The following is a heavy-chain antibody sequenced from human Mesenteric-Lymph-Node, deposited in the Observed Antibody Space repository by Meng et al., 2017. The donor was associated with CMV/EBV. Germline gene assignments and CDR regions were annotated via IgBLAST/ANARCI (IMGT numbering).Heavy chain of an antibody. J-gene: IGHJ4*02. CDR1: GFTFDDYA. CDR3: AKGLGSGSYYTDYYFDY. CDR2: ISWNSGSI. V-gene: IGHV3-9*01. D-gene: IGHD3-10*02. Sequence: SLKISCAASGFTFDDYAMHWVRQAPGKGLEWVSGISWNSGSIGYADSVKGRFTISRDNAKNSLYLQMNSLRAEDTALYYCAKGLGSGSYYTDYYFDYWGQGTLVTVSS.